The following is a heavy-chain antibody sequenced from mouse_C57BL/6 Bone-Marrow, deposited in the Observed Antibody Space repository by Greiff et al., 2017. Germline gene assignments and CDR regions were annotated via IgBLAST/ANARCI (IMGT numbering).Heavy chain of an antibody. D-gene: IGHD1-1*01. Sequence: EVKLMESGGDLVKPGGSLKLSCAASGFTFSSYGMSWVRQTPDKRLEWVATISSGGSYTYYPDSVKGRFTISRDNAKNTLYLQMSSLKSEDTAMYYCARPGHYGSSYWYFDVWGTGTTVTVSS. J-gene: IGHJ1*03. CDR1: GFTFSSYG. V-gene: IGHV5-6*01. CDR2: ISSGGSYT. CDR3: ARPGHYGSSYWYFDV.